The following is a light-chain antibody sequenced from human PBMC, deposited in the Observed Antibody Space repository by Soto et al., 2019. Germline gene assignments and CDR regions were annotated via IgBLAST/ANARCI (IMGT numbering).Light chain of an antibody. CDR1: QNIKNY. Sequence: DIQMTQSPSPLSATVGDRVTITCRASQNIKNYLNWYQQKPGRAPKFLISAASSLQSGVPSRFSGSGSGTDFTLTISSLQPEDFATYYCQQSYYTPLTFGGGTKVDIK. CDR2: AAS. V-gene: IGKV1-39*01. CDR3: QQSYYTPLT. J-gene: IGKJ4*01.